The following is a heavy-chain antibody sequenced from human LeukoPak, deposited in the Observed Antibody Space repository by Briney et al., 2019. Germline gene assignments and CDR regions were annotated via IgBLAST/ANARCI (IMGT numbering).Heavy chain of an antibody. CDR3: ARHRYSSSNFDY. D-gene: IGHD6-6*01. Sequence: PSETLSLTCTVSGGSISSYYWSWIRQPPGKGLEWIGYIYTSGSTNYNPSLKSRVTISVDTSKNQFSLKLSSVTAADTAVYYCARHRYSSSNFDYWGQGTLVTVSS. CDR2: IYTSGST. J-gene: IGHJ4*02. V-gene: IGHV4-4*09. CDR1: GGSISSYY.